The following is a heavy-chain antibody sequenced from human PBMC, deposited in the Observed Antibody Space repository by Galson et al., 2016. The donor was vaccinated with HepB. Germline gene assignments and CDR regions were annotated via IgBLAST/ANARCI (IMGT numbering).Heavy chain of an antibody. CDR1: GFTFGSYA. CDR3: AKDGVRSGYSYFDY. D-gene: IGHD5-12*01. Sequence: LRLSCAASGFTFGSYAMTWVRQAPGKGLEWVSSITGSTGVTYYADSVRGRFTISRDNSKNTLYLQMKGLRADDTAVYYCAKDGVRSGYSYFDYWGRGTLVTVSS. J-gene: IGHJ4*02. CDR2: ITGSTGVT. V-gene: IGHV3-23*01.